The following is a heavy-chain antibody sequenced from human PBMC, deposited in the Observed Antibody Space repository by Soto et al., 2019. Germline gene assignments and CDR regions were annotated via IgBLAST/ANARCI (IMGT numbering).Heavy chain of an antibody. CDR2: IYYSGST. Sequence: ASETLSLTCTVSGGSIRSSSYYWGWIRQPPGKWLEWIGSIYYSGSTYYNPSLKSRVTISVDTSKNQFSLKLSSVTAADTAVYYCARRVVTMVRGVIIRAWFDPWGQGTLVTVS. CDR3: ARRVVTMVRGVIIRAWFDP. CDR1: GGSIRSSSYY. J-gene: IGHJ5*02. D-gene: IGHD3-10*01. V-gene: IGHV4-39*01.